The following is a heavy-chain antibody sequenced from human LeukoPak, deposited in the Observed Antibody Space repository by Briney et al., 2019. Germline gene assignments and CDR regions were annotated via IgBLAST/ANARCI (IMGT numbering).Heavy chain of an antibody. J-gene: IGHJ4*02. V-gene: IGHV1-8*01. CDR2: MNPNSGNT. D-gene: IGHD6-19*01. CDR3: ASTPGIAVAVYDY. Sequence: ASVKVSCKASGYTFTSYDINWVRQATGQGLEWMGWMNPNSGNTGYAQKFQGRVTMTRNTSISTAFMELSSLRSDDTAVYYCASTPGIAVAVYDYWGQGTLVTVSS. CDR1: GYTFTSYD.